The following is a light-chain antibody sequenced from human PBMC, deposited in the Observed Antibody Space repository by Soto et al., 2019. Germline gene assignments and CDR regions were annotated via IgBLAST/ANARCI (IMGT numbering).Light chain of an antibody. Sequence: QSALTQPASVSGSPGQSITISCTGTNSDVGTYNFVSWYQQYPGKAPKLIIYEVNNRPSGVSTRFSGSKSGNTASLTISGLQAEDEADYHCSSYTRTTTLVFGGGTKLT. J-gene: IGLJ2*01. CDR3: SSYTRTTTLV. CDR1: NSDVGTYNF. CDR2: EVN. V-gene: IGLV2-14*01.